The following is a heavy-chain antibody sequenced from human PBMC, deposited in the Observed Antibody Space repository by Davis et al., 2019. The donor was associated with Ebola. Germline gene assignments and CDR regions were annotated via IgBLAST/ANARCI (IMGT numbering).Heavy chain of an antibody. Sequence: PGGSLRLSCAASGFTFSGHWMHWVRQAPGKGLVWVPQIKSDGSSATYADSVKGRFTISRDNAKNTLYLQMNSLRAEDTAVYYCGSPVVAWGQGTLVTVSS. CDR1: GFTFSGHW. V-gene: IGHV3-74*01. CDR2: IKSDGSSA. J-gene: IGHJ4*02. D-gene: IGHD2-15*01. CDR3: GSPVVA.